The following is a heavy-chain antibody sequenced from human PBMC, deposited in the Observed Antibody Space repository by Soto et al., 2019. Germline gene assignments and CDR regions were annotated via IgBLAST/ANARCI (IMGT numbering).Heavy chain of an antibody. Sequence: ASETLSLTCTVADGSISGYYWSWTRQSAGKGLEWIGRIFSTGISDKNPSFKSRVTMSLDTSKNQLVLKLRSVTAADTAVYYCARGPRGQLSGMDVWGQGTTVTVSS. CDR2: IFSTGIS. V-gene: IGHV4-4*07. J-gene: IGHJ6*02. CDR1: DGSISGYY. D-gene: IGHD3-10*01. CDR3: ARGPRGQLSGMDV.